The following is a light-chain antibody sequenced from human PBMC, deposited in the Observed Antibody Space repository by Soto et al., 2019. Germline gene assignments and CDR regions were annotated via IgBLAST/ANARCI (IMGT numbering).Light chain of an antibody. CDR2: EVS. Sequence: QSVLTQPASVSGSPGQSITISCTGTSSDVGGYNYVSWYQQHPGKAPKLMIYEVSNRPSGVSNRFSGSKSGNTASLTISGIQAEDEAHYYCSSYTSSSTLYVFGTGTTVTV. J-gene: IGLJ1*01. CDR1: SSDVGGYNY. CDR3: SSYTSSSTLYV. V-gene: IGLV2-14*01.